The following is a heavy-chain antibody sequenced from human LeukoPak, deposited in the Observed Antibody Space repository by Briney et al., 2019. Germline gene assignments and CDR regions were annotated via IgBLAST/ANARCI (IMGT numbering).Heavy chain of an antibody. J-gene: IGHJ4*02. D-gene: IGHD2-21*01. V-gene: IGHV3-53*01. CDR3: ASSIKYCGGDCFDY. CDR2: IYSGGST. Sequence: PGGSLRLSCAASGFTVSSNYMSWVRQAPGKGLEWVSVIYSGGSTYYADSVKGRFTISRDNSKNTLYLQMNSLRAEDTAVYYCASSIKYCGGDCFDYWGQGTLVTVSS. CDR1: GFTVSSNY.